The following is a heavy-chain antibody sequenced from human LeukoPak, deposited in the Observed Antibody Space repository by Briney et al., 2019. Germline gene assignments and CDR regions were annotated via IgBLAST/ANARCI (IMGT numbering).Heavy chain of an antibody. CDR2: ISSYNGHT. Sequence: ASVKVSCKASGYTFTSYGISWVRQAPGQGLEWMGWISSYNGHTNYAQNLQGRVTMTADTSTSTAYMELRSLRSDDTAVFYCARGGYSYGFDYWGQGTLVTVSS. CDR3: ARGGYSYGFDY. V-gene: IGHV1-18*01. D-gene: IGHD5-18*01. CDR1: GYTFTSYG. J-gene: IGHJ4*02.